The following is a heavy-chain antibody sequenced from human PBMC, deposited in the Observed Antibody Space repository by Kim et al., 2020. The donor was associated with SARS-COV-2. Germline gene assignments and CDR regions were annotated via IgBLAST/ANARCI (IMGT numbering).Heavy chain of an antibody. Sequence: GGSLRLSCAASGFTFDDYAMHWVRQAPGKGLEWVSGISWNSGSIGYADSVKGRFTISRDNAKNSLYLQMNSLRAEDTALYYCAKSPSLSTRLRYFDWLFPYFDYWGQGTLVTVSS. CDR3: AKSPSLSTRLRYFDWLFPYFDY. J-gene: IGHJ4*02. CDR2: ISWNSGSI. D-gene: IGHD3-9*01. CDR1: GFTFDDYA. V-gene: IGHV3-9*01.